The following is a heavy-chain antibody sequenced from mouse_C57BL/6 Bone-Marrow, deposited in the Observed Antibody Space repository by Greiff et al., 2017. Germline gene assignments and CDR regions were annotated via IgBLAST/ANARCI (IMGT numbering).Heavy chain of an antibody. CDR1: GYTFTSYW. Sequence: QVQLQQPGAELVKPGASVKMSCKASGYTFTSYWLTWVKQRPGQGLEWIGDIYPTSGRTNYNEKFKSKAILTVDTSSNTAYMQLSSLTSEASAVFYCARSGPLGRSFDYWGQGTTLTVSS. CDR3: ARSGPLGRSFDY. V-gene: IGHV1-55*01. CDR2: IYPTSGRT. J-gene: IGHJ2*01. D-gene: IGHD4-1*01.